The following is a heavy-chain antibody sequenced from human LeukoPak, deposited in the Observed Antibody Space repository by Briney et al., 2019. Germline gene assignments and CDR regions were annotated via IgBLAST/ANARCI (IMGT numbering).Heavy chain of an antibody. V-gene: IGHV3-30*18. CDR3: AKSRVRGVYYFDY. D-gene: IGHD3-10*02. J-gene: IGHJ4*02. CDR2: ISYDGSNE. Sequence: PGGSLRLSCAASGFPFSNYGMHWVRQAPGKGLEWVAIISYDGSNEDYADSVKGRFTISRDNSKNTLYLQMNSLRAEDSAVYYCAKSRVRGVYYFDYWGQGALVTVSS. CDR1: GFPFSNYG.